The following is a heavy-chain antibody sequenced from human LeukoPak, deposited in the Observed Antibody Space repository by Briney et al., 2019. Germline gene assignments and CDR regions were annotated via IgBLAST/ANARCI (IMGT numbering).Heavy chain of an antibody. D-gene: IGHD3-10*01. CDR3: ARDQAPVLLWFGEFNNWFDP. CDR1: GGSISSGSYY. J-gene: IGHJ5*02. V-gene: IGHV4-61*02. CDR2: IYTSGST. Sequence: SETLSLTCTVSGGSISSGSYYWSWIRQPAGKGLERIVRIYTSGSTNYNPSLKSRVTISVDTSKNQFSLKLSSVTAADTAVYYCARDQAPVLLWFGEFNNWFDPWGQGTLVTVSS.